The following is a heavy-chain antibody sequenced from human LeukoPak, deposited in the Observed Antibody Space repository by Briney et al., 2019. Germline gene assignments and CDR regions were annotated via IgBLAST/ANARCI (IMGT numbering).Heavy chain of an antibody. CDR1: GYTFTGYY. J-gene: IGHJ4*02. D-gene: IGHD6-19*01. V-gene: IGHV1-2*02. Sequence: ASVKVSCKASGYTFTGYYMHWVRQAPGQGLEWMGWINPNSGGTNYAQKFQGRVTMTRDTSISTAYMELSRLRSDDTAVYYCARDRGYSSGWYRFDYWGQGTLVTVSS. CDR2: INPNSGGT. CDR3: ARDRGYSSGWYRFDY.